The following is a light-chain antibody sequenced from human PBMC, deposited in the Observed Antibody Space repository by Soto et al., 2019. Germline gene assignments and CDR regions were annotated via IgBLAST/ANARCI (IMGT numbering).Light chain of an antibody. CDR2: GAS. V-gene: IGKV3-20*01. Sequence: EIVLTQSPGTLSLSPGERATLSCRASQSVSSSLAWYQQKPGQAPRLLIYGASSRATGIPDRFSGSGSGTEFTLTISILEPEDFAVYYCQQYGSSPPLTFGGGTKVEIK. CDR1: QSVSSS. J-gene: IGKJ4*01. CDR3: QQYGSSPPLT.